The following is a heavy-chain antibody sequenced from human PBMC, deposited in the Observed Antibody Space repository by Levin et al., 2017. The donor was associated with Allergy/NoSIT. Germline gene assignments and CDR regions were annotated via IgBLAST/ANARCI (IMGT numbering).Heavy chain of an antibody. CDR1: GFTFSSYD. D-gene: IGHD5-24*01. J-gene: IGHJ4*02. V-gene: IGHV3-13*01. Sequence: PGGSLRLSCAASGFTFSSYDMHWVRQATGKGLEWVSAIGTAGDTYYPGSVKGRFTISRENAKNSLYLQMNSLRAGDTAVYYCARVDGLGHFDYWGQGTLVTVSS. CDR3: ARVDGLGHFDY. CDR2: IGTAGDT.